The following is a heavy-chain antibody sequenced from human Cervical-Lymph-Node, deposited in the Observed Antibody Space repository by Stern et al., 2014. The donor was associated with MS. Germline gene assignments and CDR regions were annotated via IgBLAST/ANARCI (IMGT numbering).Heavy chain of an antibody. D-gene: IGHD3-22*01. Sequence: QVQLGQSGAEMKKPGASVKVSCKASGYTFTGSYIHWVRQAPGQGLEWMGRIKPNSGGTNYAQSLQGRVTMTRDTSISTAYMDLSWLRYDDTAVYYCARAHYYDSTGNNWYFDLWGRGTLVTVSS. J-gene: IGHJ2*01. V-gene: IGHV1-2*06. CDR2: IKPNSGGT. CDR1: GYTFTGSY. CDR3: ARAHYYDSTGNNWYFDL.